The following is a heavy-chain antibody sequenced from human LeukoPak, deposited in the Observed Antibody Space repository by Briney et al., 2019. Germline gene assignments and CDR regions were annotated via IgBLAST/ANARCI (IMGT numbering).Heavy chain of an antibody. CDR3: ANLGDYYDSSGYYYGFDY. CDR1: GFTFSGSA. D-gene: IGHD3-22*01. CDR2: IKPDGSEK. J-gene: IGHJ4*02. V-gene: IGHV3-7*05. Sequence: GGSLRLSCAASGFTFSGSAMHWVRQASGKGLEWVASIKPDGSEKYYLDSVKGRFTISRDNARDSLYLQMNSLRAEDTAVYYCANLGDYYDSSGYYYGFDYWGQGTLVTVSS.